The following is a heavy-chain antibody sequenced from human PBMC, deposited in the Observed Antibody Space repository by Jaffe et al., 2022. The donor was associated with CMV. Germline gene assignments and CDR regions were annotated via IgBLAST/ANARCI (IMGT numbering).Heavy chain of an antibody. CDR1: GFTVSSNY. D-gene: IGHD3-22*01. V-gene: IGHV3-66*01. Sequence: EVQLVESGGGLVQPGGSLRLSCAASGFTVSSNYMSWVRQAPGKGLEWVSVIYSGGSTYYADSVKGRFTISRDNSKNTLYLQMNSLRAEDTAVYYCARERYYYDSSGWPIDYWGQGTLVTVSS. J-gene: IGHJ4*02. CDR3: ARERYYYDSSGWPIDY. CDR2: IYSGGST.